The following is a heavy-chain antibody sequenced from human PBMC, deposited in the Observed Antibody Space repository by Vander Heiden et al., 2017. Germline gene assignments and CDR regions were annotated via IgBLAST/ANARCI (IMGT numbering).Heavy chain of an antibody. Sequence: KPSATLSLTCSVSGGSISNYYWTWIRQSPGKGLEWIGHIYDSGSTNFNPSLKSRVSISVDTSKNQLSLNLSSVTAADTAVYYCARGIRISGFDPWGQGTLVTVSS. CDR1: GGSISNYY. V-gene: IGHV4-59*01. D-gene: IGHD5-18*01. CDR2: IYDSGST. J-gene: IGHJ5*02. CDR3: ARGIRISGFDP.